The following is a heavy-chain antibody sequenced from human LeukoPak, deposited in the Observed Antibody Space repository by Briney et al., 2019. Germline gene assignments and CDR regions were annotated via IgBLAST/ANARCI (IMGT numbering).Heavy chain of an antibody. D-gene: IGHD3-22*01. CDR1: GGSFSGYY. Sequence: SETLSLTCAVYGGSFSGYYWSWIRQPPGKGLEWIGYIYYSGSTNYNPSLKSRVTISVDTSKNQFSLKLSSVTAADTAVYYCARGQNYYDSSGLFDYWGQGTLVTVSS. CDR3: ARGQNYYDSSGLFDY. J-gene: IGHJ4*02. V-gene: IGHV4-59*01. CDR2: IYYSGST.